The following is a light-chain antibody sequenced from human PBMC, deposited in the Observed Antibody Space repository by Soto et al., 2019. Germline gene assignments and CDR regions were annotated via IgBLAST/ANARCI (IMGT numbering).Light chain of an antibody. Sequence: DILMAQSPCTLSSSLGHRATISCRAGQDVNPNYISWYQQRPDQAPRLLLSAATTRATGVPDRFSGTGSGTDFSLTISRLEPGDSAVYYCQHCDTAPFTFGPGSNLEIK. CDR3: QHCDTAPFT. J-gene: IGKJ2*01. CDR2: AAT. V-gene: IGKV3-20*01. CDR1: QDVNPNY.